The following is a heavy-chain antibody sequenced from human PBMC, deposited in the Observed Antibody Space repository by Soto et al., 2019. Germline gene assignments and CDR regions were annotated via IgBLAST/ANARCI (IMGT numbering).Heavy chain of an antibody. CDR3: ASLSANGGY. CDR2: ISYDGDHK. V-gene: IGHV3-30-3*01. J-gene: IGHJ4*02. D-gene: IGHD1-26*01. Sequence: GGSLRLSCAASGCSFRKYAMHWVRQTPGKGLEWVAVISYDGDHKYYADSVRGRFTISRDNAKNTLYLQMNSLRAEDTAVYYCASLSANGGYWGQGTQVTVSS. CDR1: GCSFRKYA.